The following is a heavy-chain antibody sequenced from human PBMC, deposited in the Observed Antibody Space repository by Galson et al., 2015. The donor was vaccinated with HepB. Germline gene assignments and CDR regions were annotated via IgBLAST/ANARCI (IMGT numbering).Heavy chain of an antibody. V-gene: IGHV5-51*03. CDR2: IYPGDSDT. D-gene: IGHD2-2*01. CDR3: ARRDVYCSSTSCYFRPDWYFDL. CDR1: GYSFTSYW. Sequence: QSGAEVKKPGESLKISCKGSGYSFTSYWIGWVRQMPGKGLEWMGIIYPGDSDTRYSPSFQGQVTISADKSISTAYLQWSSLKASDTAMYYCARRDVYCSSTSCYFRPDWYFDLWGRGTLVTVSS. J-gene: IGHJ2*01.